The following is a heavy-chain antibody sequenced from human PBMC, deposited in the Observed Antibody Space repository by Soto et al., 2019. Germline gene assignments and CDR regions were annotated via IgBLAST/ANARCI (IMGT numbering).Heavy chain of an antibody. CDR3: ARDRTPTERITMVRGRNWFDP. D-gene: IGHD3-10*01. CDR1: GFTFSSYS. V-gene: IGHV3-48*01. Sequence: GGSLRLSCAASGFTFSSYSMNWVRQAPGKGLEWVSYISSSSSTIYYADSVKGRFTISRDNAKNSLYLQMNSLRAEDTAVYYCARDRTPTERITMVRGRNWFDPWGQGTLVTVSS. CDR2: ISSSSSTI. J-gene: IGHJ5*02.